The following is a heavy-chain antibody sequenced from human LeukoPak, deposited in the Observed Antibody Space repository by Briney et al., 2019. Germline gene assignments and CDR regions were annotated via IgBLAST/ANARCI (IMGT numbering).Heavy chain of an antibody. Sequence: ASVKVSCKASGYTFTGYYMHWVRQAPGQGLEWMGWINPNTGGTNYAQKFQGRVTMTRDTSISTAYMELSRLRSDDTAVYYCARDVMTTGGNWFDPWGQGTLVTVSS. J-gene: IGHJ5*02. D-gene: IGHD4-11*01. CDR2: INPNTGGT. V-gene: IGHV1-2*02. CDR3: ARDVMTTGGNWFDP. CDR1: GYTFTGYY.